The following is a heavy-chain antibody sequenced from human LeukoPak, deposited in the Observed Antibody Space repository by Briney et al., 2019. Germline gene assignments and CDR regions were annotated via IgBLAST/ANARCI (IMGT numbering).Heavy chain of an antibody. D-gene: IGHD6-13*01. CDR2: IWYDGSNK. CDR1: GFTFSSYG. V-gene: IGHV3-33*01. CDR3: AREGLYKQLVYYYGMDV. J-gene: IGHJ6*02. Sequence: QPGGSLRLSCAASGFTFSSYGMHWVRQAPGKGLEGVAVIWYDGSNKYYADSVKGRFTISRDNSKNTLYLQMNSLRADDTAGYYGAREGLYKQLVYYYGMDVWGQGTTVTVSS.